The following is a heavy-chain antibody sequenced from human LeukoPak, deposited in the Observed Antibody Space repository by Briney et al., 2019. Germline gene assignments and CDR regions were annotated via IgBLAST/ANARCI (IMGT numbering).Heavy chain of an antibody. CDR1: GFTFSSYW. D-gene: IGHD1-1*01. Sequence: PGGSLRLSCAASGFTFSSYWMSWVRQAPGKGLEWVANIKQDGSEKYYVDSVKGRFTISRDNAKNSLYLQMNSLRAEDTAVYYCARDNPCGTVHAFDIWGQGTMVTVSS. CDR2: IKQDGSEK. V-gene: IGHV3-7*01. J-gene: IGHJ3*02. CDR3: ARDNPCGTVHAFDI.